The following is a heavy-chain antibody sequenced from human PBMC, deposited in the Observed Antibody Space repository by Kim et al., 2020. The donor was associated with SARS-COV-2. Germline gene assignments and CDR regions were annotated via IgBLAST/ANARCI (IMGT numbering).Heavy chain of an antibody. CDR1: GGSISSYY. CDR3: ARRLVRWFDP. CDR2: IYYSGST. Sequence: SETLSLTCTVSGGSISSYYWSWIRQPPGKGLEWIGYIYYSGSTNYNPSLKSRVTISVDTSKNQFSLKLSSVTAADTAVYYCARRLVRWFDPWGQGTLLTVSS. J-gene: IGHJ5*02. D-gene: IGHD6-19*01. V-gene: IGHV4-59*01.